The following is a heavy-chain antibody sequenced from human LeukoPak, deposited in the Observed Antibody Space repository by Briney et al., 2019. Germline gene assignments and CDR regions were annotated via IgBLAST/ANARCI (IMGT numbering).Heavy chain of an antibody. J-gene: IGHJ4*02. V-gene: IGHV1-69*05. CDR1: XGTFXSXX. CDR3: ASSTRGVHEYSYGGYFDY. CDR2: IXPIFATA. D-gene: IGHD5-18*01. Sequence: XXXKTXXGTFXSXXISWVRXAPGQXLEXXXGIXPIFATANYAQKFQGRVTITTDESTSTAYMELSSLRSEDTAVYYCASSTRGVHEYSYGGYFDYWGQGTLVTVSS.